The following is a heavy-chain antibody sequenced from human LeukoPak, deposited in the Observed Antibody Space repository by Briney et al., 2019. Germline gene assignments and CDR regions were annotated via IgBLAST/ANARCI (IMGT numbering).Heavy chain of an antibody. CDR3: ARGGNSIYDFWSGRTGEDPAYYMDV. Sequence: PSETLSLTCTVSGGSISSSSYYWGWIRQPPGKGLEWIGSIYYSGSTYYNPSPKSRVTISVDTSKNQFSLKLSSVTAADTAVYYCARGGNSIYDFWSGRTGEDPAYYMDVWGKGTTVTVSS. CDR2: IYYSGST. CDR1: GGSISSSSYY. D-gene: IGHD3-3*01. J-gene: IGHJ6*03. V-gene: IGHV4-39*07.